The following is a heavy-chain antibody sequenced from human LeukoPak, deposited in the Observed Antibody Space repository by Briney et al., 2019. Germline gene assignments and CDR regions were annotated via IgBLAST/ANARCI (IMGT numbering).Heavy chain of an antibody. D-gene: IGHD1-26*01. V-gene: IGHV3-7*01. CDR1: GFNSGNYW. CDR3: ARDRGSYLDY. J-gene: IGHJ4*02. Sequence: GGSLRLSCAASGFNSGNYWMSWVRQAPGQRLEWLANIKQDGIETYYLDSVRGRFTISRDSARNSVYLQMNSLRVEDTAVYYCARDRGSYLDYWGQGTLVTVSS. CDR2: IKQDGIET.